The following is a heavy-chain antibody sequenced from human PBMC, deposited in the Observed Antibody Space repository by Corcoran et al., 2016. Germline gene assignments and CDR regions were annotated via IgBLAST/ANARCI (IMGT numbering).Heavy chain of an antibody. CDR2: INHSGST. J-gene: IGHJ5*02. CDR3: ARGVLLWFGETSNWFDP. V-gene: IGHV4-34*01. CDR1: GGSFSGYY. D-gene: IGHD3-10*01. Sequence: QVQLQQWGAGLLKPSETLSLTCAVYGGSFSGYYWSWIRQPPGKGLEWIGEINHSGSTNYNPSLKSRVTISVDTSKNQFSLKLSSVTAADTAGYYCARGVLLWFGETSNWFDPWGQGTLVTVSS.